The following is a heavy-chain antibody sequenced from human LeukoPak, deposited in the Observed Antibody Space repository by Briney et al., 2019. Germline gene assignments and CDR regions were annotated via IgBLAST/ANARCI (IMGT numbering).Heavy chain of an antibody. Sequence: GGSLRLSCAASGFTFSIYSMNWVRQAPGKGLEWVSSISSSSSYIYYADSVKGRFTISRDNAKNSLYLQMNSLRAEDTAVYYCARDKYCTNGVCTNWFDPWGQGTLVTVSS. CDR3: ARDKYCTNGVCTNWFDP. D-gene: IGHD2-8*01. CDR2: ISSSSSYI. V-gene: IGHV3-21*01. J-gene: IGHJ5*02. CDR1: GFTFSIYS.